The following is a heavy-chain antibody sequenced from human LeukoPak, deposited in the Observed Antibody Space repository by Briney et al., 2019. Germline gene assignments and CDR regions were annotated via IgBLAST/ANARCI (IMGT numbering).Heavy chain of an antibody. Sequence: SETLSLTCTVSGGSISSYYWSWIRQPAGKGLEWIGRIYTSGSTNYNPSLKSRVTMSVDTSKNQFSLKLSSVTAADTAVYYCAKGEYFDWLLHIDFDYWGQGTLVTVSS. J-gene: IGHJ4*02. V-gene: IGHV4-4*07. CDR1: GGSISSYY. D-gene: IGHD3-9*01. CDR3: AKGEYFDWLLHIDFDY. CDR2: IYTSGST.